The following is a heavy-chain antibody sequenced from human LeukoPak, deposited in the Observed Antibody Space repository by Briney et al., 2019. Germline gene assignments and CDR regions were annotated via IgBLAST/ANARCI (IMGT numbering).Heavy chain of an antibody. CDR2: VIPIFGTA. D-gene: IGHD3-3*02. J-gene: IGHJ4*02. CDR3: ARGLPFSALFDY. CDR1: GGTFSSYA. Sequence: GPSVKVSCKASGGTFSSYAISWVRQAPGQGLEWMGGVIPIFGTANYAQKVQGRVTITADESTSTAYMERSSLRSEDTAVYYCARGLPFSALFDYWGQGTLVTVSS. V-gene: IGHV1-69*13.